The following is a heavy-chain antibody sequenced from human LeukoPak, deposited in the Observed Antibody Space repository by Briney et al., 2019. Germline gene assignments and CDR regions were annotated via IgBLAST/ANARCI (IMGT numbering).Heavy chain of an antibody. V-gene: IGHV3-21*01. CDR2: ISSSSSYI. J-gene: IGHJ6*03. Sequence: GGSLRLSCAASGFTFSSYSMNWVRQAPGKGLEWVSSISSSSSYIYYADSVKGRFTISRDNAKNSLYLQINSLRAEDTAVYYCARGPYGGNLGVFYYYMDVWGKGTTVTVSS. D-gene: IGHD4-23*01. CDR3: ARGPYGGNLGVFYYYMDV. CDR1: GFTFSSYS.